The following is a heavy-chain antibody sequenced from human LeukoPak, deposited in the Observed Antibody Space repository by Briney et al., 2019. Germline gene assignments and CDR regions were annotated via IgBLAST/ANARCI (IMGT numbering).Heavy chain of an antibody. V-gene: IGHV4-39*07. J-gene: IGHJ5*02. CDR3: ARDRRTYNWFDP. CDR2: IYYSGST. CDR1: GRSISSSSYY. Sequence: SETLSLTCTVSGRSISSSSYYWRRIRQPPGKGLDWIGSIYYSGSTYYNPSLKSRVTISVDTSKNQFSLKLSSVTAADTAVYYCARDRRTYNWFDPWGQGTLVTVSS.